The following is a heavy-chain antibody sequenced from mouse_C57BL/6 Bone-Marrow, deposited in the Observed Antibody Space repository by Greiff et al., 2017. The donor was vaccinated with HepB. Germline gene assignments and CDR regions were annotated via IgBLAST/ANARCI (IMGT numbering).Heavy chain of an antibody. CDR3: ARYYGV. CDR1: GYAFSSSW. J-gene: IGHJ2*01. CDR2: IYPGDGDT. V-gene: IGHV1-82*01. Sequence: QVQLQQSGPELVKPGASVKISCKASGYAFSSSWMNWVKQRPGKGLEWIGRIYPGDGDTNYNGKFKGKATLTADKSSSTAYMQLSSLPSEDSAVYFCARYYGVWGQGTTLTVSS. D-gene: IGHD1-1*01.